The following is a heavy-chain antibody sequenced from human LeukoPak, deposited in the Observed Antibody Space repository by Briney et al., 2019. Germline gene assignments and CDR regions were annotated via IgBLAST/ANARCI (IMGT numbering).Heavy chain of an antibody. CDR2: ISASGGTT. CDR3: AKVVSAGIGDYYFDY. CDR1: GFTFSSYA. J-gene: IGHJ4*02. D-gene: IGHD4-17*01. Sequence: GGSLRLSCAASGFTFSSYAMNWVRQAPGKGLEWVSAISASGGTTYYADSVRGRFTISRDNSKNTLYLQINSLRAEDTGVYYCAKVVSAGIGDYYFDYWGQGTLVTVSS. V-gene: IGHV3-23*01.